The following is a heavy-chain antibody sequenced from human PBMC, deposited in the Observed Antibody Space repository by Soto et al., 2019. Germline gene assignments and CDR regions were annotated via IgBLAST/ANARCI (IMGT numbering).Heavy chain of an antibody. CDR2: INAFNGNT. D-gene: IGHD6-19*01. V-gene: IGHV1-18*01. Sequence: QVQLVQSGAEVKKPGASVKVSCKASGYTFISYGISWVRQAPGQGLEWMGWINAFNGNTNYAQKLQGRVTMTRDTSTSTAYMELRSLRSDDTAVSYCARDPVAGTYFDYWGQGTLVTVSS. CDR1: GYTFISYG. J-gene: IGHJ4*02. CDR3: ARDPVAGTYFDY.